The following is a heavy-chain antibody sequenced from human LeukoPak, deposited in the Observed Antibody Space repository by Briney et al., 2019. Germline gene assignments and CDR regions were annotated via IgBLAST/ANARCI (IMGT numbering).Heavy chain of an antibody. D-gene: IGHD4-17*01. CDR1: GFTFSSYG. CDR2: ISYGGSNK. Sequence: GGSLRLSCAASGFTFSSYGMHWVRQAPGKGLEWVAVISYGGSNKYYADSVKGRFTISRDNSKNTLYLQMNSLRAEDTAVYYCAKDRFNGDYFPLDYWGQGTLVTVSS. CDR3: AKDRFNGDYFPLDY. J-gene: IGHJ4*02. V-gene: IGHV3-30*18.